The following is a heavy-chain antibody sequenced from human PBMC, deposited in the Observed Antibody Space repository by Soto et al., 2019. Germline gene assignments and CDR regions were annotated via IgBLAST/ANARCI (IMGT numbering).Heavy chain of an antibody. D-gene: IGHD3-16*01. CDR3: ARDRGFGGSNGPGYYGMDV. CDR1: GGTFSSYA. CDR2: IIPIFGTA. Sequence: QVQLVQSGAEVKKPGSSVKVSCKASGGTFSSYAISWVRQAPGQGLEWMGGIIPIFGTANYAEKFQGRVTITADESTSTAYMDLSSLIFEDTAVYYCARDRGFGGSNGPGYYGMDVWGKGTTVTVSS. J-gene: IGHJ6*04. V-gene: IGHV1-69*01.